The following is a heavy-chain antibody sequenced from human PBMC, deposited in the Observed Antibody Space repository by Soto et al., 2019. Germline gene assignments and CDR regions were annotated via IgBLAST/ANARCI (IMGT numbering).Heavy chain of an antibody. D-gene: IGHD3-10*01. CDR1: GFTFSNAW. V-gene: IGHV3-15*07. J-gene: IGHJ6*02. Sequence: PGGSLRLSCAASGFTFSNAWMNWVRQAPGKGLEWVGRIKSKTDGGTTDYAAPVKGRFTISRDDSKNTLYLQMNSLKTEDTAVYYCTTLYYGSGSAYYYYYYGMDVWGQGTTVTVSS. CDR3: TTLYYGSGSAYYYYYYGMDV. CDR2: IKSKTDGGTT.